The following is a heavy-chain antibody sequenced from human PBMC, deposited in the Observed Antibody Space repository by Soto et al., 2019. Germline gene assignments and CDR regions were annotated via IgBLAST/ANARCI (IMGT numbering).Heavy chain of an antibody. V-gene: IGHV3-21*01. J-gene: IGHJ4*02. CDR2: ISSSSSYI. D-gene: IGHD6-13*01. CDR1: GFTFSSYS. Sequence: GGSLRLSCAASGFTFSSYSMNWVRQAPGKGLEWVSSISSSSSYIYYADSVKGRFTISRDNAKNSLYLQMNSLRAEDTAVYYCARVRSYSNETWMDEYIDYWGQGTLVTVSS. CDR3: ARVRSYSNETWMDEYIDY.